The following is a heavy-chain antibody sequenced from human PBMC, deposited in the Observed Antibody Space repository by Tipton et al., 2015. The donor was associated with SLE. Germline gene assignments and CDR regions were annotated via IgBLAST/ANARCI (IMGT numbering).Heavy chain of an antibody. D-gene: IGHD7-27*01. CDR1: GESLSGHY. Sequence: TLSLTCTVYGESLSGHYWVWIRQPPGKGLEWIGDINHSGRIDYNPSLMSRVTISEATSKNQFSLTLTSVTAADTAVYYCARTNGGGATFFDHWGQGTPVTVSS. CDR3: ARTNGGGATFFDH. CDR2: INHSGRI. V-gene: IGHV4-34*01. J-gene: IGHJ4*02.